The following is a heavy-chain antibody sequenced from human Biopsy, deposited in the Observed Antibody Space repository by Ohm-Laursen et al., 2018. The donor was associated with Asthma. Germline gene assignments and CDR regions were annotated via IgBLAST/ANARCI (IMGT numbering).Heavy chain of an antibody. D-gene: IGHD1-14*01. CDR1: GFTFSNYV. CDR3: ARDGPELPTELDY. V-gene: IGHV3-23*01. J-gene: IGHJ4*02. CDR2: ITGSGGFT. Sequence: SLRLSCAASGFTFSNYVMSWVRQAPGKGLEWVSSITGSGGFTYYADSVKGRFTISRDKSDNTLYLQMNSLTAEDTAVYHCARDGPELPTELDYWGPGTLVTVSS.